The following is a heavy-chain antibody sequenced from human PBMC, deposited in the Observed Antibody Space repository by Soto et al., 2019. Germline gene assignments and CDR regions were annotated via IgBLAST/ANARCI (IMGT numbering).Heavy chain of an antibody. V-gene: IGHV4-59*08. Sequence: QVQLQESGPGLVKSSETLSLTCTVSGGSLSSYYWSWIRQPPGKGLEWIGYLYYSGTISYNPSLESRDSMSADMSKNQFSLKLSSVTAADTAVYYCARRFYYYGMDVWGQGTAVTVSS. CDR3: ARRFYYYGMDV. J-gene: IGHJ6*02. CDR1: GGSLSSYY. CDR2: LYYSGTI.